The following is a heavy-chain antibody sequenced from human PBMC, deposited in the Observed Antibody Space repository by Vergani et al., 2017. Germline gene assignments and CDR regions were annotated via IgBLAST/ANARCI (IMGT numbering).Heavy chain of an antibody. V-gene: IGHV3-23*01. CDR1: GFTFSSYA. CDR3: AKMGTYYDSSGYTDFDP. J-gene: IGHJ5*02. D-gene: IGHD3-22*01. Sequence: EVQLLESGGGLVQPGGSLRLSCAASGFTFSSYAMSWVRQAPGKGLEWVSAISGSGGSTYYADSVKGRFTISRDNSKNTLYLQMNSLRAEDTAVYYCAKMGTYYDSSGYTDFDPWGQGTLVTVSS. CDR2: ISGSGGST.